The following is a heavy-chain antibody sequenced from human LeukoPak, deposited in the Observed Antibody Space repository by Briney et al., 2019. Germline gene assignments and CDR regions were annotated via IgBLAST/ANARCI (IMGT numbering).Heavy chain of an antibody. J-gene: IGHJ4*02. V-gene: IGHV4-59*01. Sequence: SETLSLTCTVSGGSISSYYWSWIRQPPGKGLEWIGYIYYSGSTNYNPSLKSRVTISVDTSKNQFSLKLSSVTAADTAVYYCARAQVASYGFDYWGQGTLVTVSS. D-gene: IGHD5-18*01. CDR3: ARAQVASYGFDY. CDR1: GGSISSYY. CDR2: IYYSGST.